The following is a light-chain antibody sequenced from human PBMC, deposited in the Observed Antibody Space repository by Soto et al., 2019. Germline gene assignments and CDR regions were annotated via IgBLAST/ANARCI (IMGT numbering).Light chain of an antibody. Sequence: EVVLTRSPGTLSLSPGERATLSCRASESVRTDSLAWYQQRRGQPPRLLIFGTSSRATGIPDRFSGRGSETDFTLTITRLEPEDFAVYFCQQSGGSLYTFGQGTKVEMK. V-gene: IGKV3-20*01. CDR3: QQSGGSLYT. J-gene: IGKJ2*01. CDR2: GTS. CDR1: ESVRTDS.